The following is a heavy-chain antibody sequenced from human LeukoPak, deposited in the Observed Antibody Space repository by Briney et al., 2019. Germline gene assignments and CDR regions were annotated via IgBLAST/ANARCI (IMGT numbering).Heavy chain of an antibody. CDR2: LNPNTGNT. J-gene: IGHJ4*02. Sequence: ASVKVSCKASGYTFTSYDINWVRQATGQGLELMGWLNPNTGNTGYAQNFQGRVTMTRNTSISTAYMELSSLRSEDTAVYYCARGSFGITTVGECVDYWGQGTLVTVSS. CDR1: GYTFTSYD. V-gene: IGHV1-8*01. D-gene: IGHD6-13*01. CDR3: ARGSFGITTVGECVDY.